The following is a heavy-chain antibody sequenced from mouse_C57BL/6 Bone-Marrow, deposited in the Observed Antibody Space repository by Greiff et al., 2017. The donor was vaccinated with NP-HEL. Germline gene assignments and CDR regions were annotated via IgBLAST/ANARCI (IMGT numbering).Heavy chain of an antibody. CDR2: IYPGNSDT. V-gene: IGHV1-5*01. CDR3: TIYYYGSSGFAY. D-gene: IGHD1-1*01. Sequence: VQLQQSGTVLARPGASVKMSCKTSGYTFTSYWMHWVKQSPGQGLEWIGAIYPGNSDTSYNQKFKGKAKLTAVTSASTAYMELSSLTNEDSAVYYCTIYYYGSSGFAYWGQGTLVTVSA. CDR1: GYTFTSYW. J-gene: IGHJ3*01.